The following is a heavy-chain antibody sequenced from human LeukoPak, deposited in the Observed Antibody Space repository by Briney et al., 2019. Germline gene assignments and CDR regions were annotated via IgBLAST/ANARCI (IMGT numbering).Heavy chain of an antibody. CDR1: GGSISSGTYY. V-gene: IGHV4-61*02. J-gene: IGHJ5*02. D-gene: IGHD6-13*01. Sequence: PSETLSLTCTVSGGSISSGTYYWSWIRQPAGKGLEWIGRFYTSGSTNYNPSLKSRVTISADTSKNQFSLKLSSVTAADTAVYYCARGYYSSSWYEGNNWFDPWGQGTLVTVSS. CDR2: FYTSGST. CDR3: ARGYYSSSWYEGNNWFDP.